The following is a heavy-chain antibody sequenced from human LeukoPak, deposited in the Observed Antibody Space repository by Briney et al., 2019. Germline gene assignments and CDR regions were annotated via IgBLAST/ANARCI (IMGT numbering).Heavy chain of an antibody. CDR2: IWYDGSNK. Sequence: GRSLRLSCAASGFTFSSYGMHWVRQAPGKGLEWVAVIWYDGSNKYYADSVKGRFTISRDNAKNMVFLQMDSLRADDTAVYYCVRDFRSADYWGQGILVTVSS. CDR3: VRDFRSADY. V-gene: IGHV3-33*01. J-gene: IGHJ4*02. CDR1: GFTFSSYG.